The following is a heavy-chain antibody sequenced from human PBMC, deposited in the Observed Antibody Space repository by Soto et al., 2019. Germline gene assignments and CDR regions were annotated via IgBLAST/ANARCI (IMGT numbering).Heavy chain of an antibody. CDR1: GYTFTSYG. J-gene: IGHJ6*03. CDR2: ISAYNGNT. CDR3: ARDSGSSGWSYYYYYMDV. Sequence: ASVKVSCKASGYTFTSYGISWVRQAPGQGLEWMGWISAYNGNTNYAQKLQGRVTMTTDTSTSTAYMELRSLRSDDTAVYYCARDSGSSGWSYYYYYMDVWGKGTTVTVLL. V-gene: IGHV1-18*01. D-gene: IGHD6-19*01.